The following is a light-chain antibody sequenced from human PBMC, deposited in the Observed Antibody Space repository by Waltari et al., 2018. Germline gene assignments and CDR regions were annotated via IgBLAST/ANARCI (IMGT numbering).Light chain of an antibody. CDR1: QDVKNN. CDR3: QEYDSLPVT. J-gene: IGKJ4*01. CDR2: KAS. V-gene: IGKV1-5*03. Sequence: DIQMTQSPSTLSASVGDRVTITCRASQDVKNNLAWNQQKAGKAPKVMIHKASRLEGGVPSRFSGSRYGTEFTLSIISLQPDDFATYYCQEYDSLPVTFGGGTKVEIK.